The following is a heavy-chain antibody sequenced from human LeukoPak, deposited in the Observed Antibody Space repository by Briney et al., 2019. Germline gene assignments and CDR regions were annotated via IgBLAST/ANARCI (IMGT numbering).Heavy chain of an antibody. Sequence: SVKVSCKASGFTFTSSAMQWVRQARGQRLEWIGWIVVGSGNTNYAQKFQERVTITRDMSTSTAYMELSSLRSEDTAVYYCAAEPPGSSDQGLVYWGQGTLVTVSS. D-gene: IGHD2-2*01. CDR1: GFTFTSSA. CDR2: IVVGSGNT. V-gene: IGHV1-58*02. J-gene: IGHJ4*02. CDR3: AAEPPGSSDQGLVY.